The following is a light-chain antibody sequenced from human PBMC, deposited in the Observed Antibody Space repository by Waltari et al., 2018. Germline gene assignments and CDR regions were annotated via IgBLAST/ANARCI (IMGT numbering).Light chain of an antibody. Sequence: SFDLTQPPSVSVSPGQTASITCSGDKLGDTYASWYQQRRGQAPVLVIYQDTKRPSGIPERFSGSNSGNTATLTISGTQAMDEADYYCQAWDTRTAVFGGGTKLTVL. CDR2: QDT. V-gene: IGLV3-1*01. CDR3: QAWDTRTAV. CDR1: KLGDTY. J-gene: IGLJ2*01.